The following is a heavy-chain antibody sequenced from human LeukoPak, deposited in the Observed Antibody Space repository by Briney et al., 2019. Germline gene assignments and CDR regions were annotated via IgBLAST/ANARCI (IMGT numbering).Heavy chain of an antibody. J-gene: IGHJ4*02. D-gene: IGHD3-22*01. V-gene: IGHV4-38-2*02. CDR2: IYHSGST. CDR3: ARGGGSSGYYLDS. Sequence: SETLSLTCTVSGYSISSGYYWGWIRQPPGKGLEWIGSIYHSGSTNYNPSLKSRVTISVDTSKNQFSLKLSSVTAADTAVYYCARGGGSSGYYLDSWGQGSLVTVSS. CDR1: GYSISSGYY.